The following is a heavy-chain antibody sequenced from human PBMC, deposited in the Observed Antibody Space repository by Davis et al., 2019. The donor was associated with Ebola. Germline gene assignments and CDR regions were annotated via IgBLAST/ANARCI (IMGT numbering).Heavy chain of an antibody. CDR2: ISYDGSNK. J-gene: IGHJ4*02. CDR1: GFTFSSYS. CDR3: ARVRFLEWLLHDY. D-gene: IGHD3-3*01. Sequence: GESLKISCAASGFTFSSYSMHWVRQAPGKGLEWVAVISYDGSNKYYADSVKGRFTISRDNSKNTLYLQMNSLRAEDTAVYYCARVRFLEWLLHDYWGQGTLVTVSS. V-gene: IGHV3-30*03.